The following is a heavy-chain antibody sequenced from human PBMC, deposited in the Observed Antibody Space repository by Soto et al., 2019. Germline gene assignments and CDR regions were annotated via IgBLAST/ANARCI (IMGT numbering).Heavy chain of an antibody. CDR2: ISYDGSNK. J-gene: IGHJ4*02. CDR3: AKEARRGGGYNWNDWYFDY. D-gene: IGHD1-20*01. Sequence: QVQLVESGGGVVQPGRSLRLSCAASGFTFSSYGMHWVRQAPGKGLEWVAVISYDGSNKYYADSVKGRFTISRDNSKNTLYLQMNSLRAEDTAVYYCAKEARRGGGYNWNDWYFDYWGQGTLVTVSS. V-gene: IGHV3-30*18. CDR1: GFTFSSYG.